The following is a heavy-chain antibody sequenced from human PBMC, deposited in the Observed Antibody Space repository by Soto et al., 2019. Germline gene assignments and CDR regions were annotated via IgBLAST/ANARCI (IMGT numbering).Heavy chain of an antibody. V-gene: IGHV4-31*02. CDR2: IYYSGST. CDR1: GGSISSGGYY. CDR3: ARTSAAYYYGMDV. Sequence: SETLSLTCTVSGGSISSGGYYWSWIRQHPGKGLEWIGYIYYSGSTYYNPSLKSRVTISVDTSKNQFSLKLSSVTAADTAVYYCARTSAAYYYGMDVWGQGTTVT. J-gene: IGHJ6*02. D-gene: IGHD2-15*01.